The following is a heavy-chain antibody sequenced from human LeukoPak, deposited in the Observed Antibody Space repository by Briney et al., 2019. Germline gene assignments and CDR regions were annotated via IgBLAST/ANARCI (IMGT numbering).Heavy chain of an antibody. J-gene: IGHJ4*02. Sequence: ASVKVSCKASGYTFTGYYMHWVRQAPGQGLEWMGWINPNSGGTNYAQKFQGRVTMTRDTSISTAYMELSRLRSDDTAVYYCARDQGRSGWSDYWGQGTLVTVSS. V-gene: IGHV1-2*02. CDR1: GYTFTGYY. D-gene: IGHD6-19*01. CDR2: INPNSGGT. CDR3: ARDQGRSGWSDY.